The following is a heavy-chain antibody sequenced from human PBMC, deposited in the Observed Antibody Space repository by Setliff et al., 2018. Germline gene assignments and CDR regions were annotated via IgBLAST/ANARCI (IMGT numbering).Heavy chain of an antibody. Sequence: ASVKVSCKASGLTFTTFSISWVRQAPGQGLEWMGWITNYNGKTDYAQKFQDRVILTTDTSTNTAYMVLRNLRPDDKAIYYCATRTPVTFSGVVTTVWGQGSLVTVPQ. D-gene: IGHD3-3*01. CDR2: ITNYNGKT. CDR1: GLTFTTFS. J-gene: IGHJ4*02. V-gene: IGHV1-18*01. CDR3: ATRTPVTFSGVVTTV.